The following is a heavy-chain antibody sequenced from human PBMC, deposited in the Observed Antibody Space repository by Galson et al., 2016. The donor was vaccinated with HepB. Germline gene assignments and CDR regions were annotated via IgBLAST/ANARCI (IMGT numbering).Heavy chain of an antibody. CDR3: ARADRTPGLPH. Sequence: SVKVSCKASADTFSRFAIHWVRQAPGQRLEWMGWISPGSGNTKYSENFQGRVTFTTDTAAATVFMELSSLKSEDTAVYYCARADRTPGLPHWGQGVLITVSS. V-gene: IGHV1-3*01. CDR2: ISPGSGNT. J-gene: IGHJ4*02. D-gene: IGHD1-1*01. CDR1: ADTFSRFA.